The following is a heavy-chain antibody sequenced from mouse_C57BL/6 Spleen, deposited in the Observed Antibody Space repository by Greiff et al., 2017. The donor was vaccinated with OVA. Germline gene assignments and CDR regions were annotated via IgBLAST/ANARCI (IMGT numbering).Heavy chain of an antibody. Sequence: VQLQQPGAELVMPGASVKLSCKASGSTFTSYWMHWVKQRPGQGLEWIGEIDPSDSYTNYNQKFKGKSTLTVDKSSSTAYMQLSSLTSEDSAVYYCARGYGNYFDYWGQGTTLTVSS. CDR3: ARGYGNYFDY. CDR1: GSTFTSYW. CDR2: IDPSDSYT. V-gene: IGHV1-69*01. J-gene: IGHJ2*01. D-gene: IGHD2-1*01.